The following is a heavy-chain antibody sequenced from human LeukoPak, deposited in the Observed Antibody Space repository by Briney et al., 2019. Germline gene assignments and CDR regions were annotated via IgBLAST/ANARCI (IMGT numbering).Heavy chain of an antibody. CDR3: ARETGYSGYGDYNYNAMDV. CDR1: GFTFSDYS. J-gene: IGHJ6*02. V-gene: IGHV3-21*01. CDR2: ISSSSADI. Sequence: GGSLRLSCAGSGFTFSDYSMNWVRQAPGKGLEWVSSISSSSADINYADSVKGRFTISRDNAKISLFLQMNSLRAEDTAIYYCARETGYSGYGDYNYNAMDVWGRGTTVTVSS. D-gene: IGHD5-12*01.